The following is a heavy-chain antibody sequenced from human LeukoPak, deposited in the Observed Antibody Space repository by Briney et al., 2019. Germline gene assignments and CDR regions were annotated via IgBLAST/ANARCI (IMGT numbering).Heavy chain of an antibody. V-gene: IGHV3-43D*03. Sequence: PGGSLRLSCAASGFTFDDYAMHWVRQAPGKGLEWVSLISWDGGSTYYADSVKGRFTISRDNSKNSLYLQMNSLRAEDTALYYCAKDSPRAGENYFDYWGQGTLVTVSS. CDR2: ISWDGGST. CDR3: AKDSPRAGENYFDY. CDR1: GFTFDDYA. J-gene: IGHJ4*02. D-gene: IGHD3-10*01.